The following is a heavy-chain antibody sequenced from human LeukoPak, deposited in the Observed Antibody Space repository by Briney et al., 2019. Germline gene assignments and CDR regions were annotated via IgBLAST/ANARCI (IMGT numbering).Heavy chain of an antibody. D-gene: IGHD4/OR15-4a*01. CDR3: ARESDYYFDY. J-gene: IGHJ4*02. CDR2: ISAYNGNT. CDR1: GFTFTSYG. V-gene: IGHV1-18*01. Sequence: GGSLRLSCAASGFTFTSYGISWVRQAPGQGLEWMGWISAYNGNTNYAQKLQGRVTMTTDTSTSTAYMELRSLRSDDTAVYYCARESDYYFDYWGQGTLVTVSS.